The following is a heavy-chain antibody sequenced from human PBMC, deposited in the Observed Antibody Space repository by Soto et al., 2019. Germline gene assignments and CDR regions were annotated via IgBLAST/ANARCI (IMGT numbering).Heavy chain of an antibody. CDR2: IDPSDSYT. CDR1: GYSFTSYW. D-gene: IGHD2-2*01. V-gene: IGHV5-10-1*01. Sequence: GESLKISCKGSGYSFTSYWINWVRQMPGKGLEWMWRIDPSDSYTNYSPSFQGHVTISADKSISTAYLQWSSLKASDTAMYYCATFLGYCSSTSCQGGWGQGTLVTSPQ. CDR3: ATFLGYCSSTSCQGG. J-gene: IGHJ4*02.